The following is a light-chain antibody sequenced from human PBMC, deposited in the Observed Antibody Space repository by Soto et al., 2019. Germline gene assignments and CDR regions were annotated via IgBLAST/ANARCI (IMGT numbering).Light chain of an antibody. CDR1: SGYSNYK. V-gene: IGLV9-49*01. J-gene: IGLJ2*01. CDR3: GADHGSGSNFVWV. Sequence: QAVVTQPPSASASLGASVTLTCTLSSGYSNYKVDWYQQRPGKGPRFVMRVGTGGIVGSKGDGIPDRFSVLGSGLNWYLTIKNIQEEDESDYHCGADHGSGSNFVWVLGGGTKLTVL. CDR2: VGTGGIVG.